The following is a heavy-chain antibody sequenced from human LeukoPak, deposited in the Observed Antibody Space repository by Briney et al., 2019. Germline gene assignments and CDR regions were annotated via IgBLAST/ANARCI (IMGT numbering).Heavy chain of an antibody. Sequence: PSETLSLTCTVSGGSISSSSYYWGWIRQPPGKGLEWIGSIYYSGSTNYNPSLKSRVTISVDTSKNQFSLKLSSVTAADTAVYYCARTVGYYGSGSHESQYFQHWGQGTLVTVSS. D-gene: IGHD3-10*01. CDR3: ARTVGYYGSGSHESQYFQH. V-gene: IGHV4-39*01. CDR2: IYYSGST. J-gene: IGHJ1*01. CDR1: GGSISSSSYY.